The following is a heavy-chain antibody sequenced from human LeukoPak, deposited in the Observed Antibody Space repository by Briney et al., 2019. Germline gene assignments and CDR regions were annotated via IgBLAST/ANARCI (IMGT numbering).Heavy chain of an antibody. Sequence: ASVKVSCKASGYTFTSYGISWVRQAPGQGLEWMGWISAYNGNTNYAQKFQGRVAMTRDTSTSTVYMELSSLRSEDTAVYYCARPYAPRTYGDNFPIAFDIWGQGTMVTVSS. CDR3: ARPYAPRTYGDNFPIAFDI. V-gene: IGHV1-18*01. J-gene: IGHJ3*02. CDR1: GYTFTSYG. D-gene: IGHD4-23*01. CDR2: ISAYNGNT.